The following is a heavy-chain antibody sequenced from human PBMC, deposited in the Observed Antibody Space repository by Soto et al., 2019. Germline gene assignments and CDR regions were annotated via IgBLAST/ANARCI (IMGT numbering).Heavy chain of an antibody. CDR1: GFTFSTYA. Sequence: EVQLLESGGGLVQPGGSLRLSCAASGFTFSTYAMSWVRQAPGRGLECVSTISGSAGRTYYADSVKGRFTISRDNSNNALYLQMNSLRAEDTAVYFCAKLDVADCSGGSCYSFDYWGQGTLVTVSS. V-gene: IGHV3-23*01. J-gene: IGHJ4*02. CDR2: ISGSAGRT. D-gene: IGHD2-15*01. CDR3: AKLDVADCSGGSCYSFDY.